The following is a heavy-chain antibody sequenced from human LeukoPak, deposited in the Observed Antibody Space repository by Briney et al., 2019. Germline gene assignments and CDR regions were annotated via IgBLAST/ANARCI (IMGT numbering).Heavy chain of an antibody. D-gene: IGHD1-14*01. J-gene: IGHJ2*01. CDR3: ARQNRDNAISLDL. CDR1: GYSFTYYW. V-gene: IGHV5-10-1*01. CDR2: IDPSASQT. Sequence: GESLKISFEGSGYSFTYYWISWVRQMPGRGLDWMGRIDPSASQTNYNPSFRGHVTISVDKSISSVYLQWSSLQASDTAIYYSARQNRDNAISLDLWGRGTVVTVSS.